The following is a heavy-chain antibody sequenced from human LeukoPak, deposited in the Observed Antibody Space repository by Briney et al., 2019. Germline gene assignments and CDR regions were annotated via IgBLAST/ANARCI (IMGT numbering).Heavy chain of an antibody. D-gene: IGHD2-8*02. CDR1: GFTFSYYA. CDR3: ARGASWSIDY. Sequence: GGSLRLSCSASGFTFSYYAMHWVRQAPGKGLEYISGISSDGVTIYYADSLKGRSTISRDSSRNTLYLQMSSLRHEDTAVYYCARGASWSIDYWGQGTLVTVSS. CDR2: ISSDGVTI. J-gene: IGHJ4*02. V-gene: IGHV3-64D*06.